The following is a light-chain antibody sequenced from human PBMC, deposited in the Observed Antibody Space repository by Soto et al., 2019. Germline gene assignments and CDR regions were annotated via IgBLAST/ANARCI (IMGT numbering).Light chain of an antibody. J-gene: IGKJ1*01. CDR3: QQYNDNWT. V-gene: IGKV1-5*03. Sequence: DIQMTRSPSTLSASVGDRVTITCRASQSISSWLAWYQQKPGTAPKLLIYKASTLQSGVPPRFSGSGSGTEFTLTISSLQPDDSATYYCQQYNDNWTFGQGTKVDIK. CDR1: QSISSW. CDR2: KAS.